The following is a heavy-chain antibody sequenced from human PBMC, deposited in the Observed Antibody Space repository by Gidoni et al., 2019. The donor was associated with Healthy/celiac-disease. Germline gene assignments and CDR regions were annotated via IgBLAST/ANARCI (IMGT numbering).Heavy chain of an antibody. D-gene: IGHD3-22*01. CDR3: AKDLDYYDSSGYYADY. Sequence: EVQLLESGGGLVQPGGSLRLSCAASGVTFSSYAMSWVRQAPGKGLEWVSAISGSGGSTYYADSVKGRFTISRDNSKNTLYLQMNSLRAEDTAVYYCAKDLDYYDSSGYYADYWGQGTLVTVSS. CDR2: ISGSGGST. V-gene: IGHV3-23*01. J-gene: IGHJ4*02. CDR1: GVTFSSYA.